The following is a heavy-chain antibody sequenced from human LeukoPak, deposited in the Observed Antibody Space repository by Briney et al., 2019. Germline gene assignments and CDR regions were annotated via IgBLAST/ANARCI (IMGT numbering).Heavy chain of an antibody. CDR3: ARDGPYYYDTDY. V-gene: IGHV3-66*01. Sequence: PGGSLRLSCAASGFTVSSNYMSWVRQAPGKGLEWVSVIYSGGSTYYADSVKGRFTTSRDNSKNTLYLQTNSLRAEDTAVYYCARDGPYYYDTDYWGQGTLVTVSS. CDR1: GFTVSSNY. D-gene: IGHD3-22*01. CDR2: IYSGGST. J-gene: IGHJ4*02.